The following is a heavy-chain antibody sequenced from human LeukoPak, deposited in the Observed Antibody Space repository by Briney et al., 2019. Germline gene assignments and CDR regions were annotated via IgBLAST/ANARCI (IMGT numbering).Heavy chain of an antibody. V-gene: IGHV4-39*01. D-gene: IGHD2-2*01. CDR3: ARHVLGHWACSSTSCSPFDY. CDR1: GGSITSTSYY. J-gene: IGHJ4*02. Sequence: SETLSLTCSVSGGSITSTSYYWGWIRQPPERGLEWIGSVYYTGGTYYNPSLKSRVTISVDTSKNQFSLKLSSVTAADTAVYYCARHVLGHWACSSTSCSPFDYWGQGTLVTVSS. CDR2: VYYTGGT.